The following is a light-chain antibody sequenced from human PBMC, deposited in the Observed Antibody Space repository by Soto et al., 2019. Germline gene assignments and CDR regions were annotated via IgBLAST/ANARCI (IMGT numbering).Light chain of an antibody. CDR2: GAA. CDR3: QQYNIWSLYT. Sequence: EIVMTQSPATLSVSPGDTATLSCRASHSVGSDLAWYQVKPGQAPRLLIYGAATRAIGIPGRFSGSGTRTEFSLTIRSLQSEDSAVYYCQQYNIWSLYTFGQGTNQEMK. J-gene: IGKJ2*01. CDR1: HSVGSD. V-gene: IGKV3-15*01.